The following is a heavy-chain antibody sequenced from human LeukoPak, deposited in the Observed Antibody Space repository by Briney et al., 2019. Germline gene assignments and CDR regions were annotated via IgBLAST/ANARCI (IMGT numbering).Heavy chain of an antibody. CDR2: MSGSGGST. CDR1: GFTFSSYA. D-gene: IGHD2-21*02. CDR3: AKDGLAYCGGDCHFDY. J-gene: IGHJ4*02. V-gene: IGHV3-23*01. Sequence: PGGSLRLSCAASGFTFSSYAMSWVRQAPGKGLEWVSAMSGSGGSTYYADSVKGRSTISRDNSKNTMYLQMTSLRAEETAVYYCAKDGLAYCGGDCHFDYWGQGTLVTVSS.